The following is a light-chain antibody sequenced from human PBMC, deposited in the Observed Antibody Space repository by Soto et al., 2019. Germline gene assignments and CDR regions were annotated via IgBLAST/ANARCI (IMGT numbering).Light chain of an antibody. CDR3: SSFASTRSYV. Sequence: QSALTQPASVSGSPGQSVTISCTGTSSDIGRYKYVSWYQQHPGKAPKLMIYEVSNRPSGVSNRFSGSKSGNTASLTISGLHAEDEADYYCSSFASTRSYVFGTGTKVTVL. V-gene: IGLV2-14*03. J-gene: IGLJ1*01. CDR2: EVS. CDR1: SSDIGRYKY.